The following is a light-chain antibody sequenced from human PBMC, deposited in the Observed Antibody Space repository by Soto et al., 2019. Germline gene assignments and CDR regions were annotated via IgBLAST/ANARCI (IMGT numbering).Light chain of an antibody. V-gene: IGKV3-15*01. Sequence: EIVMTQSPDTLSVSPGERVTLSCRASQSVSSDLAWYQQKPGQAPRLLFYGASTRATDIAARFSGSGSGTEFTLTISSLQSEDFAVYYCHQYNNWPPYTFGQGTKLEIK. J-gene: IGKJ2*01. CDR2: GAS. CDR3: HQYNNWPPYT. CDR1: QSVSSD.